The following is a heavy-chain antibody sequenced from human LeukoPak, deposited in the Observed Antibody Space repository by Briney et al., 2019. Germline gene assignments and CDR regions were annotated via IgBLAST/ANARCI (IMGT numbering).Heavy chain of an antibody. CDR3: APPLSVIVARAQYGMDF. CDR2: FNGDGSTI. Sequence: GGSLRLSCAASGFTFSSYWMHWVRQAPGKGLVWVSRFNGDGSTINYADSVKGRFTISRDNAKYMLYLQRNSLRAEDTAVYYCAPPLSVIVARAQYGMDFWGQGTTVTVSS. J-gene: IGHJ6*02. CDR1: GFTFSSYW. D-gene: IGHD2/OR15-2a*01. V-gene: IGHV3-74*01.